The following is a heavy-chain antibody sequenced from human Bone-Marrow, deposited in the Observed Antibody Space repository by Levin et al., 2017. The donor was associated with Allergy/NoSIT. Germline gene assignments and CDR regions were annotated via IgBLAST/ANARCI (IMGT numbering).Heavy chain of an antibody. CDR1: GFTFDDYA. CDR2: ISWNSGSI. CDR3: AKDLVAAATGRYYYYYGMDV. J-gene: IGHJ6*02. Sequence: SLKISCAASGFTFDDYAMHWVRQAPGKGLEWVSGISWNSGSIGYADSVKGRFTISRDNAKNSLYLQMNSLRAEDTALYYCAKDLVAAATGRYYYYYGMDVWGQGTTVTVSS. V-gene: IGHV3-9*01. D-gene: IGHD6-13*01.